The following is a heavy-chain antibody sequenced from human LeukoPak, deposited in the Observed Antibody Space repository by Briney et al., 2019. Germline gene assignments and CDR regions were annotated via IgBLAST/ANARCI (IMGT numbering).Heavy chain of an antibody. V-gene: IGHV4-4*07. CDR2: IYPSGST. CDR1: GGSINSYY. J-gene: IGHJ6*03. Sequence: SETLSLTCTVSGGSINSYYWSWIRQPAGKGLEWIGRIYPSGSTNYNPSLKSRVTMSLDTSKNQFSLKLSSVTAADTAIYYCARFTAYYMDVWGKGTTVTISS. CDR3: ARFTAYYMDV. D-gene: IGHD2-21*02.